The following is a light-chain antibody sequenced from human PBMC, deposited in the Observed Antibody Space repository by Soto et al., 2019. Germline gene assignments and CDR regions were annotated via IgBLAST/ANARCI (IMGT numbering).Light chain of an antibody. J-gene: IGLJ2*01. Sequence: QSVLTQPPSVSGTPGQKVSISCSGSASNLGGNPVNWYQHLPGAAPKLLIYTNHQRPSGVPDRFSGSKSGTSASLAISGLRSEDEAEFYGAAWDDSLNAVVFGGGTKLTVL. CDR2: TNH. CDR3: AAWDDSLNAVV. CDR1: ASNLGGNP. V-gene: IGLV1-44*01.